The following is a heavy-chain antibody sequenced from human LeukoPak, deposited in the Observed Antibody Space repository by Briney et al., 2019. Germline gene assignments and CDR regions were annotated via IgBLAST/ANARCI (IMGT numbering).Heavy chain of an antibody. CDR3: ARGQGTVTTH. D-gene: IGHD4-17*01. CDR1: GGSFSGYY. J-gene: IGHJ4*02. CDR2: INHSGDA. Sequence: SETLSLTCAVSGGSFSGYYWTWIRQPPGKGLEWIGEINHSGDANYNPSLKSRVTISLDMSENHFSLKLTSVTAADTAVYYCARGQGTVTTHWGQGTLVTVSS. V-gene: IGHV4-34*01.